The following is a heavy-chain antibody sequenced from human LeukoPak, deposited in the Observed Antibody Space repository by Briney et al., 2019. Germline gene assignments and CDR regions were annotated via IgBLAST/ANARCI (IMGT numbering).Heavy chain of an antibody. Sequence: GASVKVSCEASGYTFTAYYMHWVRQAPGQGLEWMGWINPNSGGTNYAQKFQGWVTMTRGTSISTAYMELSRLRSDDTAVYYCARVGYYYDSSGRYYFDYWGQGTLVTVSS. CDR3: ARVGYYYDSSGRYYFDY. CDR2: INPNSGGT. V-gene: IGHV1-2*04. CDR1: GYTFTAYY. D-gene: IGHD3-22*01. J-gene: IGHJ4*02.